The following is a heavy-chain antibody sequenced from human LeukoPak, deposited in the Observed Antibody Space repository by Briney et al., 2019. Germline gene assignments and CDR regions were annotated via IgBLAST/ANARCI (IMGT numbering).Heavy chain of an antibody. J-gene: IGHJ4*02. V-gene: IGHV4-4*09. Sequence: PSETLSLTCTVSGGSISSYYWSWIRQPPGKGLEWIGYIYTSGSTNYNPSLKSRITISVDTSKNQFSLKLSSVTAADTAVHYCARQGRDGYNYGMEFDYWGQGTLVTVSS. CDR3: ARQGRDGYNYGMEFDY. CDR2: IYTSGST. CDR1: GGSISSYY. D-gene: IGHD5-24*01.